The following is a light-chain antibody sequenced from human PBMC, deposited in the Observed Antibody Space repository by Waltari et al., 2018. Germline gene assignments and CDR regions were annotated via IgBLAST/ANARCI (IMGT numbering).Light chain of an antibody. CDR2: GAS. V-gene: IGKV3-20*01. CDR3: QQYGSLPIT. J-gene: IGKJ5*01. Sequence: EIVLTQSPGTLSLSPGERATLSCGASQSVSSSSLAWYQQNPGQAPRLLIYGASSRATGIPDWFSGSGSGTDFTLTVSRLEPEDFAVYYCQQYGSLPITFGQGTRLEIK. CDR1: QSVSSSS.